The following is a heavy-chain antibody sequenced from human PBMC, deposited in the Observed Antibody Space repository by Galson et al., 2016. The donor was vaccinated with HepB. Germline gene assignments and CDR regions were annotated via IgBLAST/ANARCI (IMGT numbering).Heavy chain of an antibody. D-gene: IGHD2-21*01. CDR1: GFTFSNYA. CDR3: ARSRPREGGYFYGMDV. V-gene: IGHV3-30*04. Sequence: SLRLSCAASGFTFSNYAMHWVRQAPGKGLEWVAVVSYDVNRRYYDDSVKGRFTISRDNSKNTLYMEAHSLSGEDTAIYYCARSRPREGGYFYGMDVWGKGTAVTVSS. CDR2: VSYDVNRR. J-gene: IGHJ6*04.